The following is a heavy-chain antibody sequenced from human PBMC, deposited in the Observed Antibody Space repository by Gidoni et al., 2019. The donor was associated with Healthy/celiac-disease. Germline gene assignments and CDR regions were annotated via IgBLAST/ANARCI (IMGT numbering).Heavy chain of an antibody. D-gene: IGHD3-22*01. CDR2: ISYDGSNK. CDR1: GFTFSSYA. CDR3: ARDWHYYDSSGYYYVGLGGDYYY. Sequence: QVQLVESGGGVVQPGRSLRLSCAASGFTFSSYAMHWVRQAPGKGLEWVAVISYDGSNKYYADSVKGRFTISRDNSKNTLYLQMNSLRAEDTAVYYCARDWHYYDSSGYYYVGLGGDYYY. V-gene: IGHV3-30-3*01. J-gene: IGHJ6*01.